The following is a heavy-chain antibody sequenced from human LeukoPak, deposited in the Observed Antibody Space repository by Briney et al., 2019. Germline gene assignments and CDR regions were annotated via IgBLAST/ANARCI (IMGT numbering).Heavy chain of an antibody. CDR2: INHSGST. D-gene: IGHD2-15*01. Sequence: SETLSLTCAVYGGSFSGYYWSWIRQPPGKGLEWIGEINHSGSTNYNPSLKSRVSISEDSPTKQYSLRLTSVTATDTAVYFCARKTRYCSTGRCNWDAWGQGILVTASS. J-gene: IGHJ5*02. V-gene: IGHV4-34*01. CDR1: GGSFSGYY. CDR3: ARKTRYCSTGRCNWDA.